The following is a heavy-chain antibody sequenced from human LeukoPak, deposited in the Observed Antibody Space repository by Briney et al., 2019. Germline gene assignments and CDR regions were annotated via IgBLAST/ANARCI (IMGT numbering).Heavy chain of an antibody. D-gene: IGHD3-9*01. CDR1: GVTFSSYA. V-gene: IGHV1-18*01. CDR2: IWAYNGNT. CDR3: ARDLPVLRYFDWLLLGDAFDI. Sequence: ASLRLSCAASGVTFSSYAISWVRQAPGQGLEWMGWIWAYNGNTNYAQKLQGRVTITTDTSTSTAYMELRSLRSDDTGVYYCARDLPVLRYFDWLLLGDAFDIWGKGTMVTVSS. J-gene: IGHJ3*02.